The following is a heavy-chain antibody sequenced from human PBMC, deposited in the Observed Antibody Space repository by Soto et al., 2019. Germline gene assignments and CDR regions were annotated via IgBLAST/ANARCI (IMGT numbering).Heavy chain of an antibody. V-gene: IGHV1-3*01. D-gene: IGHD2-21*01. CDR1: GYSFTTYA. J-gene: IGHJ5*02. CDR3: ATAFDGVIVVIPLIS. CDR2: INAGSGII. Sequence: QVQLVQSGAQVRKPGASVRVSCKASGYSFTTYAIHWVRQAPGQRPEWMGSINAGSGIIKYSPRFQSRVTFTTDPSATTAYMALSSLTSEDTALYYCATAFDGVIVVIPLISWGQGTPVTVSS.